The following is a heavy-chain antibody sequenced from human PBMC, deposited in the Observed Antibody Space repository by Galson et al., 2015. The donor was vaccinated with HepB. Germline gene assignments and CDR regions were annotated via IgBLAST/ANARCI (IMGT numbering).Heavy chain of an antibody. D-gene: IGHD5-24*01. CDR1: GYTLTELS. CDR2: FDPEDGET. V-gene: IGHV1-24*01. CDR3: ARDGPEMATIGQYYYGMDV. Sequence: SVKVSCKVSGYTLTELSMHWVRQAPGKGLEWMGGFDPEDGETIYAQKFQGRVTMTEDTSTATAYMELSSLRSEDTAVYYCARDGPEMATIGQYYYGMDVWGQGTTVTVSS. J-gene: IGHJ6*02.